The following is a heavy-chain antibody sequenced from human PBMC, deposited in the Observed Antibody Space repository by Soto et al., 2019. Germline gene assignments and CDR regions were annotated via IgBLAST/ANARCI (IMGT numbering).Heavy chain of an antibody. V-gene: IGHV3-30*18. CDR1: GFTFSSYG. D-gene: IGHD6-19*01. CDR3: AKEMGRSGWHDYGMDV. Sequence: PGGSLRLSCAASGFTFSSYGMHWVRQAPGKGLEWVAVISYDGSNKYYADSVKGRFTISRDNSKNTLYLQMNSLRAEDTAVYYCAKEMGRSGWHDYGMDVWGQGTTVTVSS. CDR2: ISYDGSNK. J-gene: IGHJ6*02.